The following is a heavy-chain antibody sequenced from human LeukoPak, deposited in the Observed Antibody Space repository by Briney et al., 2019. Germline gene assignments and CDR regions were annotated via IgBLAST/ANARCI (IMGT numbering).Heavy chain of an antibody. CDR1: GGSFSGYY. J-gene: IGHJ4*02. D-gene: IGHD3-22*01. CDR2: INHSGST. Sequence: YPSETLSLTCAVYGGSFSGYYWSWIRQPPGKGLEWIGEINHSGSTNYNPSLKSRVTISVDTSKNQFSLKLSSVTAADTAVYYCASLPPPGYYDSSGYHDYWGQGTLVTVSS. V-gene: IGHV4-34*01. CDR3: ASLPPPGYYDSSGYHDY.